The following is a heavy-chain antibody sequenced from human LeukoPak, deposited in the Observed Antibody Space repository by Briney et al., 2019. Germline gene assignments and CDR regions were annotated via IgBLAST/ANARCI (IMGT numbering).Heavy chain of an antibody. Sequence: PSVTLSLTCTVSGGSISSYYWSWIRQPPGKGLEWIGYIYYSGSTNYNPSLKSRVTISVDTSKNQFSLKLSSVTAADTAVYYCARLPYDYYDSSGYYVPIWGQGTMVTVSS. V-gene: IGHV4-59*08. CDR1: GGSISSYY. D-gene: IGHD3-22*01. CDR3: ARLPYDYYDSSGYYVPI. J-gene: IGHJ3*02. CDR2: IYYSGST.